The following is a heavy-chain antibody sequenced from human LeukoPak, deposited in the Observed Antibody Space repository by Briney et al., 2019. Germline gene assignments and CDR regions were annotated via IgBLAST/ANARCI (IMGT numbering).Heavy chain of an antibody. CDR2: MNPNSGNT. V-gene: IGHV1-8*01. D-gene: IGHD1-26*01. J-gene: IGHJ4*02. CDR3: ARALPIVGATGVDY. Sequence: ASVKVSCTASGYTFTSYDINWVRQATGQGLEWMGWMNPNSGNTGYAQKFQGRVTMTRNTSISTAYMELSSLRSEDTAVYYCARALPIVGATGVDYWGQGTLVTVSS. CDR1: GYTFTSYD.